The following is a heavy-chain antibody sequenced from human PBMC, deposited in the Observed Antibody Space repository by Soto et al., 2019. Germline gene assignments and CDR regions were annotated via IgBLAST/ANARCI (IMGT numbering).Heavy chain of an antibody. CDR3: AKIPQRWGYGSGSYRY. CDR1: GFTFSSYA. CDR2: ISGSGGST. Sequence: GGSLRLSCAASGFTFSSYAMSWVRQAPGKGLEWVSAISGSGGSTYYADSVKGRFTISRDNSKNTLYLQMNSLRAEDTAVYYCAKIPQRWGYGSGSYRYWGQGTLVTVSS. V-gene: IGHV3-23*01. J-gene: IGHJ4*02. D-gene: IGHD3-10*01.